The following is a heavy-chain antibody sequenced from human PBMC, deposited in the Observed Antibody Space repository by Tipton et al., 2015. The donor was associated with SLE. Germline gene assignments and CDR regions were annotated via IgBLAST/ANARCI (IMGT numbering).Heavy chain of an antibody. CDR1: GGSISSYY. CDR3: ARVPLPPDY. J-gene: IGHJ4*02. CDR2: IYYSGST. Sequence: TLSLTCTVSGGSISSYYWSWIRQPPGKGLEWIGYIYYSGSTYYNPSLKSRVTISVDTSKNQFSLKLISVTAADTAVYYCARVPLPPDYWGQGTLVTVSS. V-gene: IGHV4-59*08.